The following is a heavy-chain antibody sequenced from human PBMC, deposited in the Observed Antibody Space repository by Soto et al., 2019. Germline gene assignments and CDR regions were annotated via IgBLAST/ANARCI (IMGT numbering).Heavy chain of an antibody. V-gene: IGHV1-2*04. CDR1: GYTFTGYY. CDR3: ARDKGSSSWYRRGRNDAFDI. J-gene: IGHJ3*02. D-gene: IGHD6-13*01. CDR2: INPNSGGT. Sequence: ASVKVSCKASGYTFTGYYMHWVRQAPGQGLEWMGWINPNSGGTNYAQKFQGWVTMTRDTSISAAYMELSRLRSDDTAVYYCARDKGSSSWYRRGRNDAFDIWGQGTMVTVSS.